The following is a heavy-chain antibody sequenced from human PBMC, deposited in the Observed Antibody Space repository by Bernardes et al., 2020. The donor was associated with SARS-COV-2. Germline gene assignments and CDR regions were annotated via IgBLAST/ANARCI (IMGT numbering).Heavy chain of an antibody. CDR2: FDPEDGET. D-gene: IGHD2-2*01. V-gene: IGHV1-24*01. CDR1: GYTLTELS. CDR3: ATDLPACSSTSCYQPYYYYGMDV. Sequence: ASVKVSCKVSGYTLTELSMHWVRQAPGKGLEWMGGFDPEDGETIYAQKFQGRVTMTEDTSTDTAYMELSSLRSEDTAVYYCATDLPACSSTSCYQPYYYYGMDVWGQGTTVTVSS. J-gene: IGHJ6*02.